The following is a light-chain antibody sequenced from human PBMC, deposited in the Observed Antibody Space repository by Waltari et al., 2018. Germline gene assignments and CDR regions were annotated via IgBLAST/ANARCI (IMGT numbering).Light chain of an antibody. CDR3: QHYRSLPVT. J-gene: IGKJ1*01. CDR1: EGVRRA. Sequence: EIVLTQSPGTLPLSPGESATLSCRASEGVRRALAWYQQRHGQAPSLLIYDASARATGLPDRFSGRGSGTDFSLTISRLEPEDFALYYCQHYRSLPVTFGQGTKVEIK. V-gene: IGKV3-20*01. CDR2: DAS.